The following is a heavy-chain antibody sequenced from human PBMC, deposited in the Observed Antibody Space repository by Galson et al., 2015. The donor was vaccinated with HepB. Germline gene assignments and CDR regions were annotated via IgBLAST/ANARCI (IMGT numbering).Heavy chain of an antibody. V-gene: IGHV1-8*01. Sequence: SVKVSCKASGNTFTSYDINWVRQATGQGLEWMGWMNPNSGNTDYAQKFQGRVTMTRNTSIGTAYMELSSLRSEDTAVYYCARGSPSFTLSPSYWFDPWGQGTLVTVSS. J-gene: IGHJ5*02. D-gene: IGHD3-22*01. CDR1: GNTFTSYD. CDR3: ARGSPSFTLSPSYWFDP. CDR2: MNPNSGNT.